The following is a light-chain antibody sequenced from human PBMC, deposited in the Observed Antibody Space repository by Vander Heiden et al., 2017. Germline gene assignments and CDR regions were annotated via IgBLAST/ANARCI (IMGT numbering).Light chain of an antibody. CDR2: DDN. CDR1: DVGSLG. CDR3: QMWHTDSVL. V-gene: IGLV3-21*02. J-gene: IGLJ2*01. Sequence: SYVLTQPTSVSVAPGQTAHISCAGSDVGSLGVHWFQQRPGQAPVLVIYDDNGRPSGIPHRFSASGSGNTATLTITRAEAGDEADYHCQMWHTDSVLFGGGTKLTVL.